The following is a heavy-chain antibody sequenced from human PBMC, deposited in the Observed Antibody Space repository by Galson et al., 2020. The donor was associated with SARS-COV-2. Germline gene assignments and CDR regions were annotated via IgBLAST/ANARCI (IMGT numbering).Heavy chain of an antibody. D-gene: IGHD6-19*01. CDR1: GFSLTTSGMC. Sequence: DSGPTLVKPTQTLTLTCTFSGFSLTTSGMCVNWIRQPQGKALEWLARIDWDGDKYYSTSLKTRLTISKDTSKNQVVLTMTDMDPVDTATYYCARIDSSGCRGNYWGQGTPVTVSS. CDR2: IDWDGDK. V-gene: IGHV2-70*11. CDR3: ARIDSSGCRGNY. J-gene: IGHJ4*02.